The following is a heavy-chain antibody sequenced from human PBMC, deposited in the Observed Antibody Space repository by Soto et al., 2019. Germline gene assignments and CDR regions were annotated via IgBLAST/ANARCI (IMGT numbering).Heavy chain of an antibody. Sequence: ASVKVSCKASGGTFSSYTISWVRQAPGQGLEWMGRIIPILGIANYAQKFQGRVTITADKSTSTAYMELSSLRSEDTAVYYCARDLNSYDYGPYYYYGMDVWGQGTTVTVSS. D-gene: IGHD4-17*01. CDR3: ARDLNSYDYGPYYYYGMDV. J-gene: IGHJ6*02. V-gene: IGHV1-69*04. CDR2: IIPILGIA. CDR1: GGTFSSYT.